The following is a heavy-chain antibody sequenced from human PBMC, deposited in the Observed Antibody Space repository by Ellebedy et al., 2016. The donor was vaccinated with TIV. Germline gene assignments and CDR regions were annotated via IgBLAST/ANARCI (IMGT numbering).Heavy chain of an antibody. V-gene: IGHV3-23*01. CDR1: GFTFSSYA. CDR3: AGYSGYDGDYYYYMDV. J-gene: IGHJ6*03. CDR2: ISGSGGST. Sequence: GGSLRLSXAASGFTFSSYAMSWVRQAPGKGLEWVSAISGSGGSTYYADSVKGRFTISRDNAKNSLYLQMNSLRAEDTAVYYCAGYSGYDGDYYYYMDVWGKGTTVTVSS. D-gene: IGHD5-12*01.